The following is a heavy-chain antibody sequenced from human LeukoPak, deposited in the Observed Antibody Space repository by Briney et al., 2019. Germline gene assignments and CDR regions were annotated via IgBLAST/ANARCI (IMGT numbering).Heavy chain of an antibody. D-gene: IGHD4-11*01. CDR3: ARVSFYSNYIDY. J-gene: IGHJ4*02. V-gene: IGHV4-59*01. Sequence: SETLSLTCTVSGGFISSYYWSWIRQPPGKGLEWIGYIYYNGSTNYNPSLKSRVTISVDTSKNQFSLKLSSVTAADTAVYYCARVSFYSNYIDYWGQGTLVTVSS. CDR2: IYYNGST. CDR1: GGFISSYY.